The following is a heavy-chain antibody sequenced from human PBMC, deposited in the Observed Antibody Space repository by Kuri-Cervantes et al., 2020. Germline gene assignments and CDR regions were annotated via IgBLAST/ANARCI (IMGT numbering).Heavy chain of an antibody. CDR1: GFTFSSYG. D-gene: IGHD2-2*01. CDR2: IWYDGSNK. V-gene: IGHV3-33*08. J-gene: IGHJ5*02. CDR3: ARDRYQLLLTPKGAWFDP. Sequence: GGSLRLSCAASGFTFSSYGMHWVRQAPGKGLEWVAVIWYDGSNKYYADSVKGRFTISRDNSKNTLYLQMNSLRAEDTAVYYCARDRYQLLLTPKGAWFDPWGQGTLVTVSS.